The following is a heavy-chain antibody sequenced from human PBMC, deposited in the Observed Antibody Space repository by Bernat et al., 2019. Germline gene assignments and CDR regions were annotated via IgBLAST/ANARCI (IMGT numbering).Heavy chain of an antibody. D-gene: IGHD2-15*01. CDR1: GCPFSSYA. J-gene: IGHJ3*02. V-gene: IGHV3-30*01. CDR2: VSDDGSNK. Sequence: GGAGGGGGEPGGARGVSGAASGCPFSSYAMHWVRQAPGTGLEWVAVVSDDGSNKYYADAVKGRFTISRDNSKNTLYLKMNSLRAEDTAVYYCAREYCSGGSCYFLNDAFDIWGQGTMVTVSS. CDR3: AREYCSGGSCYFLNDAFDI.